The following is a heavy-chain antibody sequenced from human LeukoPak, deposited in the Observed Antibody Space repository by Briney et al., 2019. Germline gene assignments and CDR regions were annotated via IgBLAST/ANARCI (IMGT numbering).Heavy chain of an antibody. J-gene: IGHJ4*02. V-gene: IGHV1-2*02. CDR3: ARGVRVRNPTVDSTSSY. CDR1: GSTFSDYH. Sequence: ASVKVSCKASGSTFSDYHINWVRQASGQGPEWMGWINPKSGDASYNQAFQGRVTMTRDTSISTAYMELSRLRSDDTAVYYCARGVRVRNPTVDSTSSYWGQGTLVTVSS. CDR2: INPKSGDA. D-gene: IGHD2-2*01.